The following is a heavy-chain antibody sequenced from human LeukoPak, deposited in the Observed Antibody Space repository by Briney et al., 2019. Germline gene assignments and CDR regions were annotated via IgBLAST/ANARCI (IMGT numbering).Heavy chain of an antibody. J-gene: IGHJ4*02. V-gene: IGHV3-11*03. Sequence: PGGSLRLPCAASGFTFSDYYMSWIRQAAGKGLEWVSYSSRSSSYTNYADSVKGRFTISRDNAKNSLYLQMNSLRVEDTAVYYCVRHTYSSGSYHFDYWGQGTLVTVSS. CDR1: GFTFSDYY. CDR2: SSRSSSYT. CDR3: VRHTYSSGSYHFDY. D-gene: IGHD6-19*01.